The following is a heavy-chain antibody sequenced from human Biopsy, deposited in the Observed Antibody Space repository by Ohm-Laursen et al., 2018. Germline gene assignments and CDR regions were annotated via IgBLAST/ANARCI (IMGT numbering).Heavy chain of an antibody. CDR2: IFYRGST. Sequence: SDTLSLTCTVSGGSISNNNYYWGWIRQPPGKGLEWIGSIFYRGSTHYKPSLKSRKNISVDTSKNQFSLKLNSVTAADTAVYYCARDYDTSGYYYVSWGQGTLVTVSS. D-gene: IGHD3-22*01. V-gene: IGHV4-39*01. CDR1: GGSISNNNYY. J-gene: IGHJ5*02. CDR3: ARDYDTSGYYYVS.